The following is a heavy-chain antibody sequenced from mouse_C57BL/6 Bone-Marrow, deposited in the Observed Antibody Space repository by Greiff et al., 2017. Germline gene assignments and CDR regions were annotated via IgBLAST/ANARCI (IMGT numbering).Heavy chain of an antibody. Sequence: EVQLVESEGGLVQPGSSMKLSCTASGFTFSDYYMAWVRQVPEKGLEWVANINYDGSSTYYLDSLKSRFIISRDNAKNILYLQMSSLKSEDTATYYCARLDYDGLVDWGQGTTLTVSS. CDR1: GFTFSDYY. J-gene: IGHJ2*01. CDR3: ARLDYDGLVD. V-gene: IGHV5-16*01. CDR2: INYDGSST. D-gene: IGHD2-3*01.